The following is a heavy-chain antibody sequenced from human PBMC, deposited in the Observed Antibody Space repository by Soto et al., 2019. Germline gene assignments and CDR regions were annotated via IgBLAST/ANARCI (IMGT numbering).Heavy chain of an antibody. CDR2: ISYDGSNK. V-gene: IGHV3-30-3*01. CDR3: ARVRSPSSLVRGPYGHFDY. CDR1: GFTFSSYA. Sequence: GGSLRLSCAATGFTFSSYAMNWVRQAPGKGLEWVAVISYDGSNKYYADSVKGRFTISRDNSKNTLYLQMNSLRAEDTAVYYCARVRSPSSLVRGPYGHFDYWGQGTLVTVSS. D-gene: IGHD3-10*01. J-gene: IGHJ4*02.